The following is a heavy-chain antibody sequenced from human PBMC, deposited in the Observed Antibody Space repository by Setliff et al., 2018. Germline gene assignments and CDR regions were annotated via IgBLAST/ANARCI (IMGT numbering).Heavy chain of an antibody. CDR1: GFNFRIYA. D-gene: IGHD1-26*01. CDR3: AKAGYSGSQAGRGDALDV. Sequence: GGSLRLSCTASGFNFRIYAMSWVRQAPGKGLEWVSIVNTDGVTTYYADSVRGRFTISRDNSRDTVYLQMNSLRAEDTAVYFCAKAGYSGSQAGRGDALDVWGHGTMVT. J-gene: IGHJ3*01. CDR2: VNTDGVTT. V-gene: IGHV3-23*03.